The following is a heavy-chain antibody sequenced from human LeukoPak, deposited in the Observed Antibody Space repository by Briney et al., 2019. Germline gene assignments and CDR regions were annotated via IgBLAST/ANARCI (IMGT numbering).Heavy chain of an antibody. D-gene: IGHD3-16*02. V-gene: IGHV1-69*06. CDR3: ARGGGEDYVWGSYRPSYYYYYMDV. CDR2: IIPIFGTA. CDR1: GGTFSSYA. J-gene: IGHJ6*03. Sequence: SVKVSCKASGGTFSSYAISWVRQAPGQGLEWMGGIIPIFGTANYAQKFQGRVTITADKSTSTAYMELSSLRSEDTAVYYCARGGGEDYVWGSYRPSYYYYYMDVWGKGTTVTVSS.